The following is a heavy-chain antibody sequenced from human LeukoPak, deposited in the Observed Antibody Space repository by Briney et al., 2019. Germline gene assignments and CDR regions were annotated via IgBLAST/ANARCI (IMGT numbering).Heavy chain of an antibody. CDR2: MNPNSGNT. V-gene: IGHV1-8*01. D-gene: IGHD2-8*02. Sequence: ASVKVSCKASGHTFTSYDINWVRQATGQGLEWMGWMNPNSGNTGYAQKFQGRVTMTRNTSISTAYMELSSRRSEDTAVYYCARAGGGSRPIDYWGQGTLVTVSS. CDR3: ARAGGGSRPIDY. J-gene: IGHJ4*02. CDR1: GHTFTSYD.